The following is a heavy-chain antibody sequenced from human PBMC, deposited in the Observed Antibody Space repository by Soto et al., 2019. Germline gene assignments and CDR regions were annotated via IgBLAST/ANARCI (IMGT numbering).Heavy chain of an antibody. CDR2: IYPGDSDT. V-gene: IGHV5-51*01. J-gene: IGHJ4*02. D-gene: IGHD6-19*01. CDR1: GYSFVSYW. Sequence: PGEPLNISGKGSGYSFVSYWIAWVRQIPGKGLEWMGSIYPGDSDTTYSPSIQGQVTISADKSSTTVYLQWNTLKASDTAVYYCARASGYVSGWYCDYWGQGTRVTVSS. CDR3: ARASGYVSGWYCDY.